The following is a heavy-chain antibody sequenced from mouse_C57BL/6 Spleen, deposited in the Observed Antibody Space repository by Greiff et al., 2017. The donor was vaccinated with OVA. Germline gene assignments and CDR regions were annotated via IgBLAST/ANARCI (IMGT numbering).Heavy chain of an antibody. CDR3: ARRVVDWYFDV. J-gene: IGHJ1*03. CDR2: IDPSDSET. Sequence: QVQLQQPGAELVRPGSSPPLSFNASGYTFTSYWMHWVKQRPIQGLEWIGNIDPSDSETHYNQKFKDKATLTVDKSSSTAYMQLSSLRSEDSAVYYCARRVVDWYFDVWGTGTTVTVSS. V-gene: IGHV1-52*01. CDR1: GYTFTSYW. D-gene: IGHD1-1*01.